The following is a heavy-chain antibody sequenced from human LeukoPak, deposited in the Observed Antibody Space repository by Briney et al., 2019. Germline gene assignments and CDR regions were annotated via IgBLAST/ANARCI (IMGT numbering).Heavy chain of an antibody. Sequence: ASVKVSCMASGYTFTSYGISWVRQAPGQGLEWMGWISAYNGNTNYAQKLQGRVTMTTDTSTSTAYMELRSLRSDDTAVYYCARDLGGSGNDAFDIWGQGTMVTVSS. CDR1: GYTFTSYG. CDR2: ISAYNGNT. D-gene: IGHD1-26*01. V-gene: IGHV1-18*01. J-gene: IGHJ3*02. CDR3: ARDLGGSGNDAFDI.